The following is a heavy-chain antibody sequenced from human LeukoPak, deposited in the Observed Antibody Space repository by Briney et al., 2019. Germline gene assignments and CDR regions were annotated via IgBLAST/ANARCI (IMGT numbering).Heavy chain of an antibody. CDR1: GFTFSSYE. CDR3: ARMNYDILTGYYLRAFDV. J-gene: IGHJ3*01. D-gene: IGHD3-9*01. CDR2: ISSSGRII. V-gene: IGHV3-48*03. Sequence: PGGSLRLSCAASGFTFSSYEINWVRQAPGKGLEGVSHISSSGRIIYYADSVKGRFTISRDNAKNSLYLQMNSLRAEDTAVYYCARMNYDILTGYYLRAFDVWGQGTMVTVSS.